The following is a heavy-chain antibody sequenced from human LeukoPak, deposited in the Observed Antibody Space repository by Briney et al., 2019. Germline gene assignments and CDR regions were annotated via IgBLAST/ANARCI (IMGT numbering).Heavy chain of an antibody. V-gene: IGHV1-46*01. Sequence: GASVKVSCKASGYTFTSYYMHWVRQAPGQGLEWMGIINPSGGSTSYAQKFQGRVTMTRDTSTSTVYMELSSLRSEDTAVYYCARGFGAKEYSSSWGVDYWGQGTLVTVSS. D-gene: IGHD6-6*01. CDR3: ARGFGAKEYSSSWGVDY. CDR1: GYTFTSYY. J-gene: IGHJ4*02. CDR2: INPSGGST.